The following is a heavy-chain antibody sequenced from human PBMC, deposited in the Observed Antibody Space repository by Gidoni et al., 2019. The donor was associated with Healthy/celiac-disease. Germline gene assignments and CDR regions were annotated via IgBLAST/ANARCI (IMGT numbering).Heavy chain of an antibody. Sequence: QLQLQESGPGLVKPSETLSLTCTVSGGSISSSSYYWGWIRQPPGKGLEWIGSIYYSGSTYYNPSLKSRVTISVDTSKNQFSLKLSSVTAADTAVYYCASNSRYDSDYYYYGMDVWGQGTTVTVSS. D-gene: IGHD5-12*01. J-gene: IGHJ6*02. CDR1: GGSISSSSYY. CDR3: ASNSRYDSDYYYYGMDV. V-gene: IGHV4-39*01. CDR2: IYYSGST.